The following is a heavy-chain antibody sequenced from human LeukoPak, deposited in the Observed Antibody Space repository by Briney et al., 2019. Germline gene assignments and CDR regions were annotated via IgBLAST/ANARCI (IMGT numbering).Heavy chain of an antibody. V-gene: IGHV1-58*02. CDR2: IVVGSGNT. CDR1: GFTFTISA. J-gene: IGHJ6*02. D-gene: IGHD3-22*01. Sequence: ASVNVSFKGSGFTFTISAMQWVRQARGQRREWVGWIVVGSGNTNYAQKFQERVTITRDISTSTAYMELSSLRSEDTAVYYCAAGSALEDSPYPPFYYYYGMDVWGQGTTVTVSS. CDR3: AAGSALEDSPYPPFYYYYGMDV.